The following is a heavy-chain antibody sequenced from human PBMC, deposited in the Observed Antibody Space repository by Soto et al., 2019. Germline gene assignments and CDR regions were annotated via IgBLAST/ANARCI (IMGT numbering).Heavy chain of an antibody. V-gene: IGHV3-11*06. J-gene: IGHJ4*02. CDR2: ISSSSSSYT. Sequence: AGSLRLCCAASGFTFSDYYMSWIRQAPGKGLEWVSYISSSSSSYTNYADSVKGRFTISRDNAKNSLYLQMNSLRAEDTAVYYCARTPDCTNGVCSAGFDYWGQGTLVTVSS. CDR1: GFTFSDYY. D-gene: IGHD2-8*01. CDR3: ARTPDCTNGVCSAGFDY.